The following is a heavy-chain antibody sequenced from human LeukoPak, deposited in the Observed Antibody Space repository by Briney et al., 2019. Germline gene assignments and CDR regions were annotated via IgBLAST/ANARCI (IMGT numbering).Heavy chain of an antibody. D-gene: IGHD1-7*01. CDR3: ARDWNSDGYYYYMDV. V-gene: IGHV3-23*01. CDR2: ISGSGGST. Sequence: GGSLRLSCAASGFTFDDYAMHWVRQAPGKGLEWVSGISGSGGSTYYADSVKGRFTISRDNSKNTLYLQMNSPRPEDTAVYYCARDWNSDGYYYYMDVWGKGTTVTVSS. CDR1: GFTFDDYA. J-gene: IGHJ6*03.